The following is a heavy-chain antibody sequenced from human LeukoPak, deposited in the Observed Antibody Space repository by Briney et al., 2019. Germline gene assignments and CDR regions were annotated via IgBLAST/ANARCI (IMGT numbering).Heavy chain of an antibody. CDR2: LSGSGGST. CDR1: GFTFSNYA. CDR3: ARGYSSGSRWFDP. Sequence: GGSLRLSCAASGFTFSNYAMSWVRQAPGKGLEWVSALSGSGGSTYYADSVKGRFTISRDNSKNTLYLQMNSLRAEDTAVYYCARGYSSGSRWFDPWGQGTLVTVSS. D-gene: IGHD6-19*01. V-gene: IGHV3-23*01. J-gene: IGHJ5*02.